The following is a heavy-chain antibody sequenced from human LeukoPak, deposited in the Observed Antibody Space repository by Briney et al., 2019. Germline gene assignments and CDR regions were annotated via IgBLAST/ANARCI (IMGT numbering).Heavy chain of an antibody. CDR1: GGSISSYY. D-gene: IGHD6-19*01. Sequence: SETLSLTCTVSGGSISSYYWSWIRQPPGKGLEWIGYIYYSGSTNYNPSLKSRVTISVDTSKNQFSLKLSSVTAADTAVYYCARVGGTPYYYYYMDVWGKGTTVTVS. V-gene: IGHV4-59*01. CDR3: ARVGGTPYYYYYMDV. J-gene: IGHJ6*03. CDR2: IYYSGST.